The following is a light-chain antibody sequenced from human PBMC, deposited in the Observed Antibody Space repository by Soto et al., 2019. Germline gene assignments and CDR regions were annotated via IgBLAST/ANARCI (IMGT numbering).Light chain of an antibody. CDR3: HQFGSSPFT. J-gene: IGKJ3*01. Sequence: EILLTQSPGTLSLSPGESATLSCKASQTPRGNYFAWYRQTPGHAPMLLVYGPSLRAAGIPHRFSGSGSRTEFNLTINRVEPEDFAVYYCHQFGSSPFTFGPGTRVDI. CDR2: GPS. CDR1: QTPRGNY. V-gene: IGKV3-20*01.